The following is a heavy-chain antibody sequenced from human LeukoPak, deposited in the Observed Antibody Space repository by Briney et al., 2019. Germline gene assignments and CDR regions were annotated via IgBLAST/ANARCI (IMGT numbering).Heavy chain of an antibody. D-gene: IGHD2-15*01. J-gene: IGHJ6*02. CDR3: ARGVPDCSGGSCYSRDYYYYYGMDV. CDR2: INHSGST. V-gene: IGHV4-34*01. CDR1: GGSFSGYY. Sequence: PSETLSLTCAVYGGSFSGYYWSWIRQPPGKGLEWIGEINHSGSTNYSPSLKSRVTISVDTSKNQFSLKLSSVTAADTAVYYCARGVPDCSGGSCYSRDYYYYYGMDVWGQGTTVTVSS.